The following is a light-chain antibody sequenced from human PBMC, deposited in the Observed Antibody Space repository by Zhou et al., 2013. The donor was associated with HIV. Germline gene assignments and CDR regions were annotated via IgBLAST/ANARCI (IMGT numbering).Light chain of an antibody. Sequence: EIVLTQSPATLSLSPGERATLSCRASQSVSSYLAWFQQKPGQPPRLLIYDASTRATGIPARFSGSGSGTDFTLTISSLEPEDFAVYYCQQRSNWPGTFGGGTKMEIK. CDR1: QSVSSY. CDR3: QQRSNWPGT. V-gene: IGKV3-11*01. CDR2: DAS. J-gene: IGKJ4*01.